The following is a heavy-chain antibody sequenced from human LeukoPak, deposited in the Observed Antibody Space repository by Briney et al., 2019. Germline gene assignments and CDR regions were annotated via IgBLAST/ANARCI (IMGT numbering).Heavy chain of an antibody. D-gene: IGHD5-24*01. J-gene: IGHJ4*02. CDR2: INPNSGGT. Sequence: GASVKVSCKASVYTFTDYYMHWVRQAPGQRLEWMGWINPNSGGTNYAQKFQRRVTMTSDTSISTAYMELSRLTSDATAVYYCARDKGAYNYDCWAQGTLVTVSS. CDR1: VYTFTDYY. CDR3: ARDKGAYNYDC. V-gene: IGHV1-2*02.